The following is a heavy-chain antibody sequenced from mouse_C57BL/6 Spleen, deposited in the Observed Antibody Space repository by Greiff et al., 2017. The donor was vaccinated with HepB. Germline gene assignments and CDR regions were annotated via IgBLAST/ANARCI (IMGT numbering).Heavy chain of an antibody. Sequence: EVKLMESGPGLVKPSQSLSLTCSVTGYSITSGYYWNWIRQFPGNKLEWMGYISYDGSNNYNPSLKNRISITRDTSKNQFFLKLNSVTTEDTATYYCARGSYYYGRYFDVWGTGTTVTVSS. V-gene: IGHV3-6*01. J-gene: IGHJ1*03. CDR3: ARGSYYYGRYFDV. CDR1: GYSITSGYY. D-gene: IGHD1-1*01. CDR2: ISYDGSN.